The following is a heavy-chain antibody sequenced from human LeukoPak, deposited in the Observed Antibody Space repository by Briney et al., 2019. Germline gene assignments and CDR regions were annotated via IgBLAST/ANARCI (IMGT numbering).Heavy chain of an antibody. CDR1: GGSISSGSYY. V-gene: IGHV4-61*02. D-gene: IGHD3-22*01. CDR3: AREGYYDSSGYDY. J-gene: IGHJ4*02. CDR2: IYTSRST. Sequence: SQTLTLTCTASGGSISSGSYYWSWMRQPAGKGLEWIGRIYTSRSTNYNPSLKSRVTISVDTSKNQFSLKLSSVTAADTAVYYCAREGYYDSSGYDYWGQGTLVTVSS.